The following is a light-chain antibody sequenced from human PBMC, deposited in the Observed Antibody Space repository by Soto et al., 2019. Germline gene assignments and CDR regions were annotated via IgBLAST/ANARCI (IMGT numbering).Light chain of an antibody. CDR2: VAS. CDR3: QHLNSYPPYT. J-gene: IGKJ2*01. Sequence: DIQLTQSPSFLSASVGDRVTITCRASQDISSYLAWYQQKPGQAPSLLIYVASSLKSGVPSRFSGSGCGAEFTLTISSLQPEDYSTYYCQHLNSYPPYTFGQGTKLEVK. V-gene: IGKV1-9*01. CDR1: QDISSY.